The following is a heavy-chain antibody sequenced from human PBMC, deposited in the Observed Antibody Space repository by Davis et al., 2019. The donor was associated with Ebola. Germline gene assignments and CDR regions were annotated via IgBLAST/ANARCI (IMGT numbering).Heavy chain of an antibody. CDR2: IWYDGSNK. V-gene: IGHV3-33*01. Sequence: GGSLRLSCAASGFTFCSYGMHWVRQAPGKGLEWVAVIWYDGSNKYYADSVKGRFTISRDNSKNTLYLQMNSLRAEDTAVYYCARELWFRECNFDYWGQGTLVTVSS. D-gene: IGHD3-10*01. CDR1: GFTFCSYG. CDR3: ARELWFRECNFDY. J-gene: IGHJ4*02.